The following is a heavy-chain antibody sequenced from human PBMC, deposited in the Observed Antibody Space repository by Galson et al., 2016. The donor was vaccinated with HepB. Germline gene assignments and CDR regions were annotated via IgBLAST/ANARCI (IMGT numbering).Heavy chain of an antibody. J-gene: IGHJ4*02. Sequence: SLRLSCAGSGFTFRRYAMTWVRQAPGKGLDWVSTICGSGDSTYYADSVKCRFSISRDNSKNTLYLQMNSLRAEDTAVYYCAKGGSSHDYRGQGTLVNVSS. CDR1: GFTFRRYA. D-gene: IGHD1-26*01. CDR3: AKGGSSHDY. CDR2: ICGSGDST. V-gene: IGHV3-23*01.